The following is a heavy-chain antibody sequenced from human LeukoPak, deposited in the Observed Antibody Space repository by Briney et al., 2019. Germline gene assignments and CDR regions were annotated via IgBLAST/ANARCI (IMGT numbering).Heavy chain of an antibody. CDR2: INPNSGNT. D-gene: IGHD2-15*01. Sequence: ASVKVSCKASGYTFTSYDINWVRQATGQGLEWVGWINPNSGNTGYAQKFQGRVTMTRDTSISTAYMELSSLRSEDTAVYYCARGEKVAATKRYYYSYMDVWGKGTTVTVSS. CDR1: GYTFTSYD. CDR3: ARGEKVAATKRYYYSYMDV. J-gene: IGHJ6*03. V-gene: IGHV1-8*01.